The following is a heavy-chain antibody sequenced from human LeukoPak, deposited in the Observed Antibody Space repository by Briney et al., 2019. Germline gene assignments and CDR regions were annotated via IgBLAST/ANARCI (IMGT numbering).Heavy chain of an antibody. Sequence: GGSLRLSCAASGFTVSSNYMSWVRQAPGKGLEWVSVIYSGGSTYYADSVKGRFTISRDNSKNTLYLQMNSLRDEDTVVYYCVNYYYDSSGYYYPWGQGTLVTVSS. D-gene: IGHD3-22*01. J-gene: IGHJ5*02. CDR2: IYSGGST. V-gene: IGHV3-53*01. CDR3: VNYYYDSSGYYYP. CDR1: GFTVSSNY.